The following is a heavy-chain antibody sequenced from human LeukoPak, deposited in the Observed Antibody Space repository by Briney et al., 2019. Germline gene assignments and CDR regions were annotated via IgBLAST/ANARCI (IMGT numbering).Heavy chain of an antibody. CDR2: INHSGST. J-gene: IGHJ4*02. Sequence: PSETLSLTCAVYGGSFSGYYWSWIRQPPGKGLEWIGEINHSGSTNYNPSLKSRVTISVDTSKNQFSLKLSSVTAADTAVYYCARGVMITGTTIDYWGQGTLVTVSS. CDR1: GGSFSGYY. CDR3: ARGVMITGTTIDY. V-gene: IGHV4-34*01. D-gene: IGHD1-7*01.